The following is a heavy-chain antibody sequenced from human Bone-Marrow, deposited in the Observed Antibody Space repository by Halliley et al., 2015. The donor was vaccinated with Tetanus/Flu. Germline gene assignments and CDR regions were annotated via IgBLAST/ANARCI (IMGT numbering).Heavy chain of an antibody. D-gene: IGHD2-8*01. V-gene: IGHV3-23*01. CDR1: GFNFNSYA. CDR3: AREGSAFDGSTNFPTDGFDI. J-gene: IGHJ3*02. Sequence: SLRLSCAASGFNFNSYAMSWVRQAPGKGLEWVSGISNSGGSTHYADSVKGRFTISRDNSRNKLYLEMNNLRAEDTAVFFCAREGSAFDGSTNFPTDGFDIWGQGTMVTVSS. CDR2: ISNSGGST.